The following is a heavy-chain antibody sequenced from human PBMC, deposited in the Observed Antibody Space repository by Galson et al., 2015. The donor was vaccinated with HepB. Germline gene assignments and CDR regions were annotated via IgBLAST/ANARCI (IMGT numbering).Heavy chain of an antibody. Sequence: SLRLSCAASGFPFNNAWMTWVRQAPGMGLEWVGRIKSKTDGETTDYAAPVKGRFAISRDDSKNRLYLQMNSLKTDDTAVYYCTTDVDYSTYWSWLDPWGQGTLVTGSS. V-gene: IGHV3-15*01. CDR2: IKSKTDGETT. CDR3: TTDVDYSTYWSWLDP. D-gene: IGHD2-8*02. J-gene: IGHJ5*02. CDR1: GFPFNNAW.